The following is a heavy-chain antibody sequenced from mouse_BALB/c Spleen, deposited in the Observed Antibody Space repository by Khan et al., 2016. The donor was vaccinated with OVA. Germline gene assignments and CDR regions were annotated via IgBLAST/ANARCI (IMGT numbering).Heavy chain of an antibody. J-gene: IGHJ3*01. V-gene: IGHV5-6*01. CDR1: GFTFSTYG. CDR3: ARLAYYYNSDGFAY. Sequence: EVELVESGGDLVKTGGSLKLSCAASGFTFSTYGMSWVRQTPDKRLEWVATINSGGHYTYYIDSVKGRFTISRDNAKNNLYLQMTSLRSEDTAMYYCARLAYYYNSDGFAYWGQGTLVTVSA. CDR2: INSGGHYT. D-gene: IGHD1-1*02.